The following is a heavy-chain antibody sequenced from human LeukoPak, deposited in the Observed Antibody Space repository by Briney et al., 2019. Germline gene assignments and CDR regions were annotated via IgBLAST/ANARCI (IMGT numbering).Heavy chain of an antibody. Sequence: GGSLSFSGAASGFTFSSFAMGWVGQAQGKGLEGVSAISGSGGSTYYADSVKGRFTISRDNSKNTLYLQMNSLRAEDTAVYYCAKIEDTAMVIDYWGQGTLVTVSS. CDR3: AKIEDTAMVIDY. CDR2: ISGSGGST. V-gene: IGHV3-23*01. CDR1: GFTFSSFA. J-gene: IGHJ4*02. D-gene: IGHD5-18*01.